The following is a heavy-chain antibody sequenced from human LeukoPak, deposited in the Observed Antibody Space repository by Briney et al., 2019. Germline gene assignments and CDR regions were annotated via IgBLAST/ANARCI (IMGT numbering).Heavy chain of an antibody. CDR1: GFTFSSCA. CDR2: IGGGGGNT. V-gene: IGHV3-23*01. J-gene: IGHJ4*02. D-gene: IGHD5-12*01. Sequence: QSGGSLRLSCAASGFTFSSCAMSWVRQAPGKGLEWVSAIGGGGGNTYHADSVKGRFTISRDNSKNTLYLRMNSLRAEDTALYYCARRGDIVATMGVSYFDYWGQGTLVTVSS. CDR3: ARRGDIVATMGVSYFDY.